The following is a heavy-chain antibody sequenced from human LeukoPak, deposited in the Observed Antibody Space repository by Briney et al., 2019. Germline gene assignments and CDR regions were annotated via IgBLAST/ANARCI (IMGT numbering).Heavy chain of an antibody. Sequence: GGSLRLSCAASGFTFSSYGMHWVRQAPGKGLEWVANIKQDGSDKYYVDSVKGRFTISRDNAKNSLYLQVNSLRAEDTAVYYCARLTGTTGFDFWGQGTLVTVSS. CDR1: GFTFSSYG. CDR3: ARLTGTTGFDF. CDR2: IKQDGSDK. J-gene: IGHJ4*02. V-gene: IGHV3-7*01. D-gene: IGHD1-1*01.